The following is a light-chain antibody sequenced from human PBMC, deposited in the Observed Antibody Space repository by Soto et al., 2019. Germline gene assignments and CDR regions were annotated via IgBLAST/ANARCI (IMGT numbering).Light chain of an antibody. V-gene: IGKV1-5*01. Sequence: DIQMTQSPSTLAASVGDSVTITCRASQSISNWLAWYQQSPGKAPKLLIYDVSTLQNGVPSRFSGSGSGTEFTLTISGLQPDDFATYYCQQYRSYSPYTFGQGTKVDIK. CDR1: QSISNW. J-gene: IGKJ2*01. CDR3: QQYRSYSPYT. CDR2: DVS.